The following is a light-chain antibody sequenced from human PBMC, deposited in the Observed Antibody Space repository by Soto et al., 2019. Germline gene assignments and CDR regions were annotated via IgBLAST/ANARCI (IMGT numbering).Light chain of an antibody. Sequence: DIPLTQSPSSLAASVGDRVPISCRASQIIRRYLKWYQQRPGKAPELLIYAASSLQSEVPSRFSGSGSGTDFTLTISSLPPADFATYYCQQSHSTPSTFGQGTKLEIK. CDR2: AAS. V-gene: IGKV1-39*01. CDR3: QQSHSTPST. J-gene: IGKJ2*01. CDR1: QIIRRY.